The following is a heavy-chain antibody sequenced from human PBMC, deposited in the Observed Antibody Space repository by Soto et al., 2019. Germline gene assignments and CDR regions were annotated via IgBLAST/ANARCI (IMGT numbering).Heavy chain of an antibody. D-gene: IGHD5-12*01. Sequence: ASVKVSCKASGYTFTSYAMHWVRQAPGQRLEWMGWVNAGNGNTKYSQKFQGRVTITRDTSASTAYMELSSLRSEDTAVYYCARERKWLRLLNYWGQGTLVTVSS. CDR2: VNAGNGNT. J-gene: IGHJ4*02. CDR1: GYTFTSYA. CDR3: ARERKWLRLLNY. V-gene: IGHV1-3*01.